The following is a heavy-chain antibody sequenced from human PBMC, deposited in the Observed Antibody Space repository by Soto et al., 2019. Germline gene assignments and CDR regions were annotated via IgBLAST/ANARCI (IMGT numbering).Heavy chain of an antibody. CDR3: AKKQGFDSSGYVRYYGMDV. V-gene: IGHV3-23*01. CDR1: GFTFSSYA. Sequence: EVQLLESGGGLVQPGGSLRLSCVASGFTFSSYAMTWVRQAPGKGLEWVSAISGSSVTTNYADSVKGRFAISRDNSQNTLYLQMNSLRAEDTAVYYCAKKQGFDSSGYVRYYGMDVWGQGTTVTVSS. D-gene: IGHD3-22*01. J-gene: IGHJ6*02. CDR2: ISGSSVTT.